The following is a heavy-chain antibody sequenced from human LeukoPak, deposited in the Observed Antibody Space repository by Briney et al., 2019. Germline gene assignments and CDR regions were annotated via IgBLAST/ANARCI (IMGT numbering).Heavy chain of an antibody. CDR1: GFTFSSYE. Sequence: GGSLTLSCAASGFTFSSYEMNWVRQAPGKGLEWVSYISSSGSTIYYADSVKGRFTISRDNAKNSLYLQMNSLRAEDTAVYYCARVSGSYELDYWGQGTLVTVSS. V-gene: IGHV3-48*03. J-gene: IGHJ4*02. CDR3: ARVSGSYELDY. D-gene: IGHD1-26*01. CDR2: ISSSGSTI.